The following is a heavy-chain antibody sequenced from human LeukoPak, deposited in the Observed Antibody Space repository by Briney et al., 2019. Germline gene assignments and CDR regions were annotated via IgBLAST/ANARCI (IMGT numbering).Heavy chain of an antibody. CDR2: ISGSGGST. J-gene: IGHJ4*02. CDR3: AKDFSFIAAATFDY. D-gene: IGHD6-13*01. V-gene: IGHV3-23*01. Sequence: GGSLRLSCAASGFTFSSYAMSWVRQAPGKGLEWVSAISGSGGSTYYADSVKGRFTISRDNSKNTLYLQMNSLRAEDAAIYYCAKDFSFIAAATFDYRGQGTLVTVSS. CDR1: GFTFSSYA.